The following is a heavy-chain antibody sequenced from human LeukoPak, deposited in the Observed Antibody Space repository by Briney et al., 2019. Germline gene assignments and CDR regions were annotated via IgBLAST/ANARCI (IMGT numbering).Heavy chain of an antibody. V-gene: IGHV4-34*01. D-gene: IGHD3-3*01. J-gene: IGHJ5*02. CDR1: GGSFSGYY. CDR3: ARSPLRITIFGVVIGRGWFDP. CDR2: INHSGSA. Sequence: NTSETLSLTCAVYGGSFSGYYWSWIRQPPGKGLEWIGEINHSGSANYNPSLKSRVTISVDTSKNQFSLKLSSVTAADTAVYYCARSPLRITIFGVVIGRGWFDPWGQGTLATVSS.